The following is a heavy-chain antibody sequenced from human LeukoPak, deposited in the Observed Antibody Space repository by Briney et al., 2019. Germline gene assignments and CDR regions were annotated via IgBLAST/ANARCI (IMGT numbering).Heavy chain of an antibody. J-gene: IGHJ4*02. CDR3: ATQSSGWSSSFDY. CDR1: GFTFSSYV. V-gene: IGHV3-23*01. CDR2: ISGSGGST. Sequence: GGSLRLSCAASGFTFSSYVMSWVRQAPGKGLEWVSAISGSGGSTYYADSVKGRFTISGDNSKNTLFLQLNSLRAEDTAVYYCATQSSGWSSSFDYWGRGTLVAVSS. D-gene: IGHD6-19*01.